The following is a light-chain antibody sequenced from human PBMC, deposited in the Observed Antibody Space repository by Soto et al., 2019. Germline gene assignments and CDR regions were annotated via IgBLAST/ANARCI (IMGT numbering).Light chain of an antibody. Sequence: IQLTHSPSSLSASVGARVTITCRARQGVSTYLPWYQQKPGKAPKLLISAASTLQGGVASRFSGGGSGTPFTLPISSLQPEDSATYYCQQLNSYPFTFGHGTKVDL. J-gene: IGKJ3*01. CDR2: AAS. CDR3: QQLNSYPFT. V-gene: IGKV1-9*01. CDR1: QGVSTY.